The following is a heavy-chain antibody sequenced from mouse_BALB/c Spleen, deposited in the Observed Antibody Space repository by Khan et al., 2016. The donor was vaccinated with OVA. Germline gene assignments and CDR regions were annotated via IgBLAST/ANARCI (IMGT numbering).Heavy chain of an antibody. D-gene: IGHD2-1*01. CDR2: IFPGTGTT. Sequence: QVQLKQSGAELVKPGASVKLSCKTSGYTFTSYWIQWVKQRPGQGLGWIGQIFPGTGTTYYNENFKGKATLTVDTSSSTAYMQLSSLTSEDSAVYFCAGGYFGNYEFAYWGQGTLVTVSP. CDR3: AGGYFGNYEFAY. CDR1: GYTFTSYW. J-gene: IGHJ3*01. V-gene: IGHV1S132*01.